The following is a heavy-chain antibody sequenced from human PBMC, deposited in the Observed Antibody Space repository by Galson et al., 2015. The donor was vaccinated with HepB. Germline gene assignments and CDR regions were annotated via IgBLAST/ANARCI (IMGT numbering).Heavy chain of an antibody. CDR2: ISSSTIYT. D-gene: IGHD4-17*01. CDR3: ARFADSDYGDHAHFDS. CDR1: GFTFSDYY. J-gene: IGHJ4*02. V-gene: IGHV3-11*06. Sequence: SLRLSCAASGFTFSDYYMSWIRQAPGKSLEWLSYISSSTIYTNYADSVKGRFTITRDNVKNSMYLQMNSLRAEDTAVYYCARFADSDYGDHAHFDSWGLGTLVTVSS.